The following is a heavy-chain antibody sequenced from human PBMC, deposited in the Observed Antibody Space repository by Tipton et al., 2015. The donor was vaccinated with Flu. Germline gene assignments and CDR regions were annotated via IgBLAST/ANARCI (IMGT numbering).Heavy chain of an antibody. V-gene: IGHV3-23*04. D-gene: IGHD6-19*01. Sequence: VQLVQSGGGLMQPGGSLRLSCAASGFTVSTNYMSWVRQAPGEGLEWVAAISGGGGTTYFADSVKGRFTISRDNSKNTLYLQLNSLRAEDTAVYYCAKVIPELVAGLHSWGQGTLVTVSS. CDR2: ISGGGGTT. CDR1: GFTVSTNY. J-gene: IGHJ4*02. CDR3: AKVIPELVAGLHS.